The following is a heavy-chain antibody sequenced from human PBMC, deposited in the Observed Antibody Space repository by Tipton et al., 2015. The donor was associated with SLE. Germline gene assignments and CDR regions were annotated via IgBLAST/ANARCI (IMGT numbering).Heavy chain of an antibody. J-gene: IGHJ6*03. Sequence: LRLSCAVYGGSFSGYYWSWIRRPPGKGLEWIGEINHSGSTNYNPSLKSRVTISVDTSKNQFSLKLSSVTAADTAVYYCARAKGVDFWSGYGDYYYYYMDVWGKGTTVTVSS. CDR3: ARAKGVDFWSGYGDYYYYYMDV. V-gene: IGHV4-34*01. CDR1: GGSFSGYY. D-gene: IGHD3-3*01. CDR2: INHSGST.